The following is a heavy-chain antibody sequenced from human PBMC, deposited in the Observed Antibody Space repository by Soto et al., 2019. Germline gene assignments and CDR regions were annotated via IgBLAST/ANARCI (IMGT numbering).Heavy chain of an antibody. D-gene: IGHD3-3*01. V-gene: IGHV2-5*02. CDR1: GFSLTTSGVG. CDR2: IYWDDDK. Sequence: QITLNESGPTQVKPRQTLTLTCTFSGFSLTTSGVGVGWIRQSPGKAPEWLALIYWDDDKRYSPSLKSRLTNTKDTSKNQVVLTMDDLDPADTATYYCAHRVLRTVFGLVATTAIYFDFWGQGTPVAVSS. J-gene: IGHJ4*02. CDR3: AHRVLRTVFGLVATTAIYFDF.